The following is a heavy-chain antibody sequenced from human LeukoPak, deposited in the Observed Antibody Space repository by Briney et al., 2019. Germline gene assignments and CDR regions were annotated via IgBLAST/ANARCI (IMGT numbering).Heavy chain of an antibody. V-gene: IGHV4-59*01. CDR3: ARDKQPGDY. D-gene: IGHD1-1*01. J-gene: IGHJ4*02. CDR2: IYYSGDT. Sequence: PSETLSLTCTVSGDSISPYHWGWIRQPPGQGLEWIGYIYYSGDTTYNPSLKSRVTMSVDTSKNQFSLKLSSVTAADTAVYYCARDKQPGDYWGQGALVTVSS. CDR1: GDSISPYH.